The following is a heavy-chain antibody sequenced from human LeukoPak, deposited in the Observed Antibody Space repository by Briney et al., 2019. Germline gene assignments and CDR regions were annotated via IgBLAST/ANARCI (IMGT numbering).Heavy chain of an antibody. D-gene: IGHD5-18*01. J-gene: IGHJ4*02. CDR1: GFTFSSYA. CDR2: ISGSGGST. Sequence: GGSLRLSCAAPGFTFSSYAMSWVRQAPGKGLEWVSAISGSGGSTYYADSVKGRFTISRDNSKNTLYLQMNSLRAEDTAVYYCAKSTAMVVYYFDYWGQGTLVTVSS. CDR3: AKSTAMVVYYFDY. V-gene: IGHV3-23*01.